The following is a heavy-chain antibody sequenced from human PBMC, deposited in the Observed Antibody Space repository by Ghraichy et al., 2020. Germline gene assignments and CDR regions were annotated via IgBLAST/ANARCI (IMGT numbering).Heavy chain of an antibody. J-gene: IGHJ4*02. V-gene: IGHV3-15*01. Sequence: GESLNISCAASGITFSNAWMSWVRQAPGKGLEWVGRIKSISDGGTTFYAAPVKGRFSISRDDSKDTLYLQMNSLKTEDTALYYCTTHTYTSGRDYWGQGTLVTVSS. CDR3: TTHTYTSGRDY. D-gene: IGHD6-19*01. CDR1: GITFSNAW. CDR2: IKSISDGGTT.